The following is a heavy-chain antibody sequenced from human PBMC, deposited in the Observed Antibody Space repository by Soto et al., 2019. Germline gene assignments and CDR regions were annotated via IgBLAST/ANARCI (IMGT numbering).Heavy chain of an antibody. CDR1: GGSISSGGYY. D-gene: IGHD3-10*01. CDR3: ARDSITMAQVYYYYGMDV. J-gene: IGHJ6*02. CDR2: IYYSGST. V-gene: IGHV4-31*03. Sequence: PSETLSLTCTVSGGSISSGGYYWSWIRQHPGKGQEWIGYIYYSGSTYYNPSLKSRVTISVDTSKNQFSLKLSSVTAADTAVYNCARDSITMAQVYYYYGMDVWGQGTTVTVSS.